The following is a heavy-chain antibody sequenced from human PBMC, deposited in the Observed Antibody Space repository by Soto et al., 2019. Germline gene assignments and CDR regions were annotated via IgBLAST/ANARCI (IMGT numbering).Heavy chain of an antibody. Sequence: SETLSLTCTVYGGSISSGGYSWSWIRQPPGKGLEWIGYIYHSGSTYYNPSIKSRVTISVDRSKNQFSLKLISVTAADTAVYYCARVPGPWGQGTLVTVSS. CDR1: GGSISSGGYS. V-gene: IGHV4-30-2*01. CDR3: ARVPGP. CDR2: IYHSGST. J-gene: IGHJ5*02.